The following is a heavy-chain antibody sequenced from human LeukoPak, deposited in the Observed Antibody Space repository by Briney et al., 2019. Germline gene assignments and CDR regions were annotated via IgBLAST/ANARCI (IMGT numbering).Heavy chain of an antibody. CDR2: VNHSGST. CDR1: GGSFSGYY. D-gene: IGHD6-19*01. Sequence: PSETLSLTCAVYGGSFSGYYWSWIRQPPGKGLEWIGEVNHSGSTNYNPSLKSRVTISVDTSKNQFSLKLSSVTAADTAVYYCARVQVAAIDYWGQGTLVTVSS. CDR3: ARVQVAAIDY. V-gene: IGHV4-34*01. J-gene: IGHJ4*02.